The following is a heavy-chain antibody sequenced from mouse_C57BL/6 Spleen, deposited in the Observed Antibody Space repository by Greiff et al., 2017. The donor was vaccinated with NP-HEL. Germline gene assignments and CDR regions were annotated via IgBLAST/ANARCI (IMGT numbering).Heavy chain of an antibody. CDR1: GFTFSDYG. CDR3: AGHYGSSYGAMDY. V-gene: IGHV5-17*01. D-gene: IGHD1-1*01. Sequence: EVKLMESGGGLVKPGGSLKLSCAASGFTFSDYGMHWVRQAPEKGLEWVAYISSGSSTIYYADTVKGRFTISRDNAKNTLFLQMTSLRSEDTAMYYCAGHYGSSYGAMDYWGQGTSVIVSS. CDR2: ISSGSSTI. J-gene: IGHJ4*01.